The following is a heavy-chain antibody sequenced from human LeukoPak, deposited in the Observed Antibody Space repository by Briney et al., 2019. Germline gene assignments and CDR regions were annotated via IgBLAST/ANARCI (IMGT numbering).Heavy chain of an antibody. CDR1: GFTFSSYA. V-gene: IGHV3-23*01. Sequence: QTGGSLRLSCAASGFTFSSYAMSWVRQAPGKGLEWVSAISGSGGSTYYADSVKGRFTISRDNSKNTLYLQMNSLRAEDTAVYYCTKTDERTESFQHWGQGTLVTVSS. CDR3: TKTDERTESFQH. CDR2: ISGSGGST. J-gene: IGHJ1*01.